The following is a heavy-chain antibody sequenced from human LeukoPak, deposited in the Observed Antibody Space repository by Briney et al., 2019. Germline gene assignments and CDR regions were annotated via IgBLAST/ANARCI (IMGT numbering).Heavy chain of an antibody. CDR2: IYYSGST. V-gene: IGHV4-31*03. CDR1: GGSVSSGGYY. Sequence: SETLSLTCTVSGGSVSSGGYYWSWIGQHPGKGLEWIGYIYYSGSTYYNPSLKSRVTISVDTSKNQFSLKLSSVTAADTAVYYCARVPGYCSSTSCYISSGWFDPWGQGTLVTVSS. J-gene: IGHJ5*02. D-gene: IGHD2-2*02. CDR3: ARVPGYCSSTSCYISSGWFDP.